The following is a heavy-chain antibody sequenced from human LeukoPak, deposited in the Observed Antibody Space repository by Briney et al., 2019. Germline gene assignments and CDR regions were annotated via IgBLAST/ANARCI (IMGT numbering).Heavy chain of an antibody. D-gene: IGHD2-2*01. J-gene: IGHJ6*03. CDR2: ISSSSSYI. CDR3: ARDEEYQLLQTVYYYYYMDV. V-gene: IGHV3-21*01. CDR1: GFTFSSYS. Sequence: GGSLRLSCAASGFTFSSYSMNWVRQAPGKGLEWVSSISSSSSYIYYADSVKGRFTISRDNAKNSLYLQMNSLRAEDTAVYYCARDEEYQLLQTVYYYYYMDVWGKGTTVTVSS.